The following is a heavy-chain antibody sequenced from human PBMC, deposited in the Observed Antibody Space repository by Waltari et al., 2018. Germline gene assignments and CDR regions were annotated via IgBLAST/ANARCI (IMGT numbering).Heavy chain of an antibody. CDR3: ARVSAYYDFWSGYYRSYYYMDV. CDR1: GGSFSGYY. Sequence: QVQLQQWGAGLLKPSETLSLTCAVYGGSFSGYYWSWIRQPPRKGLEGIGEINHSGSTNYNPSLKSRVTISEDTSKNQFSLKLSSVTAADTAVYYCARVSAYYDFWSGYYRSYYYMDVWGKGTTVTVSS. V-gene: IGHV4-34*01. D-gene: IGHD3-3*01. J-gene: IGHJ6*03. CDR2: INHSGST.